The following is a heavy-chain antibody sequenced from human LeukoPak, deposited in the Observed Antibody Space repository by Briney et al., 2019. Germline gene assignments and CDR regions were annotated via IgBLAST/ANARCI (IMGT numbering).Heavy chain of an antibody. J-gene: IGHJ5*02. V-gene: IGHV3-66*03. CDR2: IRDSGEA. D-gene: IGHD3/OR15-3a*01. CDR1: GFRVSDYY. Sequence: PTGGSLRLSCAVSGFRVSDYYMSWVRQAPGKGLEWVGLIRDSGEAFYADFARGRFAISRDESENTLHLQMNSLRVEDTAVYFCARDRAANQDWVEFDPWGQGTPVIVSS. CDR3: ARDRAANQDWVEFDP.